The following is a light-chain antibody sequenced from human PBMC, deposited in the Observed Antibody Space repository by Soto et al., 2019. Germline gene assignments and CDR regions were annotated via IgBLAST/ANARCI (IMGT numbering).Light chain of an antibody. J-gene: IGLJ1*01. Sequence: QSALTQPASVSGSPGQSITVSCTGTSSDIGSYDYVSWYQQHPGKVPKLIIYDVSNRPSGVSNRFSGSKSGNTDSLTISGLQAEDEADYYCTSFTTAYTHVFGSGTKLTVL. V-gene: IGLV2-14*03. CDR1: SSDIGSYDY. CDR2: DVS. CDR3: TSFTTAYTHV.